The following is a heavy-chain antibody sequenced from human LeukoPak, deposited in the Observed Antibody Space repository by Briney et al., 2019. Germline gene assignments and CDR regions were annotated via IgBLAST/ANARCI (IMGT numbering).Heavy chain of an antibody. J-gene: IGHJ4*02. D-gene: IGHD5-12*01. Sequence: VASVKVSCKASGSAFSGYTITCVREAPGQGLEWVGGIITNLASTNYAQKFQGRVTISADDSTSTAYMQLRSLTSEDTAFYYCALAFSGYDRWFPEPPDQWGQGTLVTVSS. V-gene: IGHV1-69*13. CDR3: ALAFSGYDRWFPEPPDQ. CDR1: GSAFSGYT. CDR2: IITNLAST.